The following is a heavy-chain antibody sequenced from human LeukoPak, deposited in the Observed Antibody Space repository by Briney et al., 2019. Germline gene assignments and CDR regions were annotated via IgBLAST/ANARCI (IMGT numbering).Heavy chain of an antibody. CDR2: VYYTGST. D-gene: IGHD1-26*01. J-gene: IGHJ3*02. Sequence: SETLSLTCAVYGGSLSGFYWNWLRQSPGKGLEWIGYVYYTGSTDYNPSLKSRATISIDTSRNQFSLKLISVTAADTAVYFCARHQWVSAFDIWGQGTMLTVSS. CDR1: GGSLSGFY. CDR3: ARHQWVSAFDI. V-gene: IGHV4-59*08.